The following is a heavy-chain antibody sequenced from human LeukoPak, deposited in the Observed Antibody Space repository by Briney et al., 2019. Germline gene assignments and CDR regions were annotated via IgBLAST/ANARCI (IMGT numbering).Heavy chain of an antibody. CDR3: ARHYSSGSYYNYPPDY. D-gene: IGHD3-10*01. V-gene: IGHV3-30-3*01. Sequence: PRGSLPDSCAASGFTFSSYAMHWVRQAPGKGLEWVAVISYDGSNKYYADSVKGRFTISRDNSKNTLYLQMNSLRAEDAAVYYCARHYSSGSYYNYPPDYWGQGTVVTVSS. J-gene: IGHJ4*02. CDR2: ISYDGSNK. CDR1: GFTFSSYA.